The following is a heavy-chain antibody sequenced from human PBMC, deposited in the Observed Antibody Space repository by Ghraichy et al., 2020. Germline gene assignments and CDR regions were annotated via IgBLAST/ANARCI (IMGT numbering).Heavy chain of an antibody. CDR2: IFHNGNT. D-gene: IGHD1-26*01. CDR1: GGSITTDNW. J-gene: IGHJ4*02. CDR3: AREKGAGTYMVFDY. V-gene: IGHV4-4*02. Sequence: SETLSLTCAVSGGSITTDNWWHWLRQSPEKGLEWIGEIFHNGNTNYNPSLKSRVTMSVDKSQSQFSLMLTSLTAADTAVYFCAREKGAGTYMVFDYWGQGILVTVSS.